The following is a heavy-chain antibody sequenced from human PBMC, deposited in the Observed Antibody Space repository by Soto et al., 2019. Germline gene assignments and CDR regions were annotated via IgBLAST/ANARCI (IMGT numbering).Heavy chain of an antibody. Sequence: ASVKVSCKASGGTFSSYTISWVRQAPGQGLEWMGIINPSGGSTSYAQKFQGRVAMTRDTSTSTVYMELSSLRSEDTAVYYCARVRYDAFDIWGQGTMVTVSS. CDR3: ARVRYDAFDI. V-gene: IGHV1-46*01. J-gene: IGHJ3*02. CDR2: INPSGGST. CDR1: GGTFSSYT.